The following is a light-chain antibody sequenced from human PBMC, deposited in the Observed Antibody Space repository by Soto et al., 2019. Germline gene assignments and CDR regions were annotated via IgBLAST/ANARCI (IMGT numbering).Light chain of an antibody. J-gene: IGKJ4*01. Sequence: DIQMTQSPSAMSASVGDSITITCRASQGINNHLVWFQQKPGKVPQRLIYAASRLQSGVPSTFSGSXXXTEXXLXIXSXXPEXSXXYXXXXHNSYPLTFGGGTKVEI. CDR2: AAS. CDR3: XXHNSYPLT. V-gene: IGKV1-17*03. CDR1: QGINNH.